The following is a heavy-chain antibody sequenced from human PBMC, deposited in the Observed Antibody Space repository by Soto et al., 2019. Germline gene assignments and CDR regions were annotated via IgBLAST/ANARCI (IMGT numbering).Heavy chain of an antibody. V-gene: IGHV1-46*03. J-gene: IGHJ5*02. CDR2: INPSGGST. Sequence: GASVKVSCKASGYTFTSYYMHWVRQAPGQGLEWMGIINPSGGSTSYAQKFQGRVTMTRDTSTSTVYMELSSLRSEDTAVYYCARDHELELLDRQAARFDPWGQGTLVTVSS. CDR3: ARDHELELLDRQAARFDP. CDR1: GYTFTSYY. D-gene: IGHD1-7*01.